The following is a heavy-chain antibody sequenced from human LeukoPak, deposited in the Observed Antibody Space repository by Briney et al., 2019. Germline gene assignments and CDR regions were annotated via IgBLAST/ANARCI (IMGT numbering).Heavy chain of an antibody. CDR2: INHSGST. J-gene: IGHJ5*02. D-gene: IGHD3-10*01. Sequence: PSEILSLTCAVYGGSFSGYYWSWIRRPPGKGLEWIGEINHSGSTNYNPSLKSRVTISVDTSKNQFSLKLSSVTAADTAVYYCARGGKITMVRGVNPFGTYRNWFDPWGQGTLVTVSS. CDR3: ARGGKITMVRGVNPFGTYRNWFDP. V-gene: IGHV4-34*01. CDR1: GGSFSGYY.